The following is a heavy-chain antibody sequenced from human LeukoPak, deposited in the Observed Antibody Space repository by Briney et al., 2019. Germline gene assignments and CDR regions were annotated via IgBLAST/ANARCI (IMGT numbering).Heavy chain of an antibody. CDR2: IKQDGIEK. D-gene: IGHD3-3*01. J-gene: IGHJ4*02. CDR3: ARGFGSIDH. Sequence: GGSLRLSCAASGFTFSSYWMSWVRQAPGKGLEWMANIKQDGIEKYYVDSVKGRFTISRDNAKNSLYLQMNSLRDEDTAVYYCARGFGSIDHWGQGTLVTVSS. CDR1: GFTFSSYW. V-gene: IGHV3-7*01.